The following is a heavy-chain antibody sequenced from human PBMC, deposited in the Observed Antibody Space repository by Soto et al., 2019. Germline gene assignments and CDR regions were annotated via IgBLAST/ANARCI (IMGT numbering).Heavy chain of an antibody. CDR3: ASSPNGYYHDY. J-gene: IGHJ4*02. Sequence: SETLSLTCSVSGGSISSGYYYWSWIRQHPGKGLEWIGYIFYSGSTYYNPSLKSRVSLSVDTSKNQFSLRLSSVTAADTAVYYCASSPNGYYHDYWGPGTLVT. D-gene: IGHD3-3*01. V-gene: IGHV4-31*03. CDR1: GGSISSGYYY. CDR2: IFYSGST.